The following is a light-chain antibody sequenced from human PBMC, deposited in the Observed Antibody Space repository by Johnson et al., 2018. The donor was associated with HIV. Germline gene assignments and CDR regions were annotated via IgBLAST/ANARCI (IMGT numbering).Light chain of an antibody. J-gene: IGLJ1*01. CDR1: SSNIGNNY. CDR2: DNN. V-gene: IGLV1-51*01. Sequence: QSVLTQPPSVSAAPGQKVTISCSGSSSNIGNNYVSWYQQLPGTAPKLLIYDNNKRPSGIPDRFSGSKSGTSATLGITGLQTGTEACYYYGTWDSSLSYVFGTGSNVTVL. CDR3: GTWDSSLSYV.